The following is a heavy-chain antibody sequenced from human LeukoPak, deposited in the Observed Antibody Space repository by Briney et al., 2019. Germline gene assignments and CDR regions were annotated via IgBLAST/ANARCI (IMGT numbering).Heavy chain of an antibody. CDR2: IYASGSVSSSGST. Sequence: SETLSLTCNVSGGSFSTYYWSWVRQPAGKGLEWIGRIYASGSVSSSGSTNYNPSLKSRVTMSVDTSKKQFSLRLNSVTAADTAVYYCAREKTVLHYYYGMDVWGQGTTVTVSS. J-gene: IGHJ6*02. CDR3: AREKTVLHYYYGMDV. V-gene: IGHV4-4*07. CDR1: GGSFSTYY. D-gene: IGHD4-17*01.